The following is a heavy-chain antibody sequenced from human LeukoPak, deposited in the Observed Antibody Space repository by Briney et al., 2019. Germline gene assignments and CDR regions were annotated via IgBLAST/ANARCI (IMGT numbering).Heavy chain of an antibody. CDR1: GFTVSSNY. CDR2: ISGSGGST. V-gene: IGHV3-23*01. CDR3: AKGHPYSYAEYYFDY. J-gene: IGHJ4*02. D-gene: IGHD5-18*01. Sequence: PGGSLRLSCAASGFTVSSNYMSWVRQAPGKGLEWVSAISGSGGSTYYADSVKGRFTISRDNSKNTLYLQMNSLRAEDTAVYYCAKGHPYSYAEYYFDYWGQGTLVTVSS.